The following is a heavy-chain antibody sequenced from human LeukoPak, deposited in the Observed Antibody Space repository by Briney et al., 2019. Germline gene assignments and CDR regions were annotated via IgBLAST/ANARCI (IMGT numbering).Heavy chain of an antibody. V-gene: IGHV3-53*01. Sequence: GGSLRLSCAASGFIVSHNYMSWVRQAPGKGLESVSLIYSGGSTYYADSVKGRYTISRDNSKNTLYLQMNNLRVEDAAVYYCARPHCGGGSCYLDYWGQGTLVTVSS. D-gene: IGHD2-15*01. CDR3: ARPHCGGGSCYLDY. CDR1: GFIVSHNY. CDR2: IYSGGST. J-gene: IGHJ4*02.